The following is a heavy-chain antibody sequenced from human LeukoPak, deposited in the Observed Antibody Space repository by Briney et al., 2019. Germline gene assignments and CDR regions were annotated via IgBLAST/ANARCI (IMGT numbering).Heavy chain of an antibody. V-gene: IGHV4-39*01. CDR1: GGPISSTSYY. J-gene: IGHJ2*01. CDR3: ARHFPNWALRGWCFDL. Sequence: PSETLSLTCTVSGGPISSTSYYWGWIRQPPGKGLEWIGSIYYSGSTYYNPSLKSRVTISVDTSKNQFSLKLSSVTAADTAVFYCARHFPNWALRGWCFDLWGRGNLVTVSS. D-gene: IGHD7-27*01. CDR2: IYYSGST.